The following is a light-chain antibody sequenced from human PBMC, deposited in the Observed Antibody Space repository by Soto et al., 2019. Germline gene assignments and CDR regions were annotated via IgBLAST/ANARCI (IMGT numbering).Light chain of an antibody. V-gene: IGKV1-33*01. J-gene: IGKJ4*01. CDR2: DAS. Sequence: EIQMTQSTSTLSASVGDRSTTTGLASEDIRTWLAWYQQKPGKANKLLIYDASNLQTGVTSRFSGSGSGTDFSFTISSLQPEDVATYYCQPYHNLPLTFGGGTKVDIK. CDR3: QPYHNLPLT. CDR1: EDIRTW.